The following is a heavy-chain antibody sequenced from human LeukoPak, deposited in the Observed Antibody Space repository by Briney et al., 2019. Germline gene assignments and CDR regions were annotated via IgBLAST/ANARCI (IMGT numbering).Heavy chain of an antibody. V-gene: IGHV3-30*03. J-gene: IGHJ4*02. Sequence: GRSLRLSCAASGFSFRSYGMHWVRQAPGKGLEWVAVIVYDGSYKYYADSVKGRFTISRDNSKNTLYLQMNSLRVEDTSIYYCVRDYIWGFDYWGQGTVVTVSS. CDR2: IVYDGSYK. CDR3: VRDYIWGFDY. D-gene: IGHD7-27*01. CDR1: GFSFRSYG.